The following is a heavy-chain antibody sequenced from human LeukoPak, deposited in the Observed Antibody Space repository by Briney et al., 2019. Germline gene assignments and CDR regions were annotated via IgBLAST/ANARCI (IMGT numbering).Heavy chain of an antibody. J-gene: IGHJ6*02. CDR2: IYSGGST. Sequence: GGSLRLSCAASGFTVSSNYMSWVRQAPGKGLEWVSVIYSGGSTYYADSVKGRFTISRDNSKNTLYLRMNSLRAEDTAVYYCARDDSSGWYYYGMDVWGQGTTVTVSS. CDR3: ARDDSSGWYYYGMDV. V-gene: IGHV3-53*01. D-gene: IGHD6-19*01. CDR1: GFTVSSNY.